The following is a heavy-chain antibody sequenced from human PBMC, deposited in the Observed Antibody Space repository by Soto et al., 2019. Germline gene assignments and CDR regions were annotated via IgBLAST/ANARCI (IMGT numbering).Heavy chain of an antibody. D-gene: IGHD3-10*01. CDR2: ISGSGGST. CDR3: AKDRGSHGYYYYYYGMDV. Sequence: PGGSLRLSCAASGFTFSSYAMSWVRQAPGKGLEWVSAISGSGGSTYYADSVKGRFTISRDNSKNTLYLQMNSLRAEDTAVYYCAKDRGSHGYYYYYYGMDVWGQGTTVTVSS. CDR1: GFTFSSYA. V-gene: IGHV3-23*01. J-gene: IGHJ6*02.